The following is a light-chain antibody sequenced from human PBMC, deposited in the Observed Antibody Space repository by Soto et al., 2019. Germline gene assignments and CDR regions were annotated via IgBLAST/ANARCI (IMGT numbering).Light chain of an antibody. CDR3: SSYTITNTLV. CDR2: DVS. J-gene: IGLJ2*01. V-gene: IGLV2-14*01. CDR1: SSDVGGYNY. Sequence: QYALTQPASVSGSPGQSITMSCTGSSSDVGGYNYVSWYQHHPGKAPKLMIYDVSNRPSGVSNRFSGSKSGNTASLTISGLQAEDEADYYCSSYTITNTLVFCGGTKLTVL.